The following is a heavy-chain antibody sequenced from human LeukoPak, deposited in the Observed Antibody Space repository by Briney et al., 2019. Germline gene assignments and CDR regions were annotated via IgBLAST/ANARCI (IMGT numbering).Heavy chain of an antibody. D-gene: IGHD3-9*01. V-gene: IGHV4-4*07. J-gene: IGHJ5*02. CDR1: GGSISSYY. Sequence: SETLSLTCTVSGGSISSYYWSWIRQPAGKGLEWIGRIYTSGSTNYNPSLKSRVTISVDTSKNQFSLKLSSMTAADTAVYYCARDGLRYFDWSRRNNWFDPWGQGTLVTVSS. CDR2: IYTSGST. CDR3: ARDGLRYFDWSRRNNWFDP.